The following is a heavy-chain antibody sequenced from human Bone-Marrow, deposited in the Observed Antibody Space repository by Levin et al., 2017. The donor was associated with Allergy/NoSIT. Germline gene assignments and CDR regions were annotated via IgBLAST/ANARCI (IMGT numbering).Heavy chain of an antibody. V-gene: IGHV1-24*01. CDR3: ATGGYDSSSYRPPEFDF. J-gene: IGHJ4*02. CDR1: GHTLSELS. D-gene: IGHD3-22*01. Sequence: ASVKVSCKVSGHTLSELSMHWVRQAPGKGLEWMGGFDPEDGETIYAQKFQGRVTMTEDTSTDTAYMELSSLRSEDTAVYFCATGGYDSSSYRPPEFDFWGQGTLVTVSS. CDR2: FDPEDGET.